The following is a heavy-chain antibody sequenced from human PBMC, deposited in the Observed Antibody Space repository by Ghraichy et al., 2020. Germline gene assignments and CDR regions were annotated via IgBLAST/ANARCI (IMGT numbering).Heavy chain of an antibody. CDR3: ARGSKVVRFFYYDGMDV. D-gene: IGHD4-23*01. CDR1: GFSFGDYS. V-gene: IGHV3-48*02. Sequence: GGSLRLSCVGSGFSFGDYSMNWVRQSPGKGLEWVSYITASSRNVFYAGSVRGRFTVSRDNAQNSLYLQMKGLRDEDSAVYYCARGSKVVRFFYYDGMDVWGQGTTVTVSS. J-gene: IGHJ6*02. CDR2: ITASSRNV.